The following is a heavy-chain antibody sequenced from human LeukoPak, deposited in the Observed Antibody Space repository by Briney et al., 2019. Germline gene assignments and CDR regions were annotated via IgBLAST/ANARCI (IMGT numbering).Heavy chain of an antibody. CDR3: AKVSRFAVVPAAMLDY. D-gene: IGHD2-2*01. V-gene: IGHV3-48*01. J-gene: IGHJ4*02. CDR1: GFTFSSYS. Sequence: GGSLRLSCAASGFTFSSYSMNWVRQAPGKGLEWVSYISSSSGSIYYADSVKGRFTISRDNAQNSLYLQMNSLRGEDTAVYYCAKVSRFAVVPAAMLDYWGQGIQVTVSS. CDR2: ISSSSGSI.